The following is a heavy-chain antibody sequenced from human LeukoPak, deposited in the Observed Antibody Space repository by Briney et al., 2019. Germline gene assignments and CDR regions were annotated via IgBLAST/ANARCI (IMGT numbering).Heavy chain of an antibody. V-gene: IGHV3-43*02. CDR2: ISGDGGST. CDR3: AKIPPFGQYFDWYQPHDAFDI. Sequence: GGSLRLSCAASGFTFDDYAMHWVRQAPGKGLEWVSLISGDGGSTYYADSVKGRFTISRDNSKNSLYLQMNSLRTEDTALYYCAKIPPFGQYFDWYQPHDAFDIWGQGTMVTVSS. CDR1: GFTFDDYA. D-gene: IGHD3-9*01. J-gene: IGHJ3*02.